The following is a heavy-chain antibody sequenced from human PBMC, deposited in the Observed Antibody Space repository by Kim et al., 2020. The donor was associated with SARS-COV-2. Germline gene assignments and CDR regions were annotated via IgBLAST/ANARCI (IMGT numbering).Heavy chain of an antibody. V-gene: IGHV3-7*01. CDR2: IKPDGSET. CDR3: ARPSITEGVDY. J-gene: IGHJ4*02. Sequence: GGSLRLSCAASGLAFNNNWMSWLRQTPGKGPEWVAHIKPDGSETYYGDSVKGRFTISRDNTKNSLFLQMNGLKVEDMAVYHCARPSITEGVDYWGQGTLVTVSS. CDR1: GLAFNNNW. D-gene: IGHD6-6*01.